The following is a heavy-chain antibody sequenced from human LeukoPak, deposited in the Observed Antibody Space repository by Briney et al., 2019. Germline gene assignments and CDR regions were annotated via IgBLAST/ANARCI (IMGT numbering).Heavy chain of an antibody. CDR3: ARDRRSMTTVTTTLRRAEYFQH. V-gene: IGHV3-9*01. J-gene: IGHJ1*01. Sequence: GGSLRLSCAASGFMFDDYAMHWVRQAPGKGLEWVSTISWNSGDIGYADSVKGRFTISRDNAKDSLYLQMSSLSAEDTAVYYCARDRRSMTTVTTTLRRAEYFQHWGQGTLVTVSS. D-gene: IGHD4-17*01. CDR1: GFMFDDYA. CDR2: ISWNSGDI.